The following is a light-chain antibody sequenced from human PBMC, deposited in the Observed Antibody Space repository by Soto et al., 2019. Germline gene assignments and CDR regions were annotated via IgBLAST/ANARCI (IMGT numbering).Light chain of an antibody. V-gene: IGKV1-13*02. J-gene: IGKJ5*01. CDR3: QQFNSYPIT. CDR1: QGISGA. Sequence: AIQLTQSPSSLSASVGDRVTITCRASQGISGALAWYQQRLGKPPKMLIYDVSKLERGVPSRFSGSDSGTHFTLTISSLQAEDFATYYCQQFNSYPITFGQGTRLEIK. CDR2: DVS.